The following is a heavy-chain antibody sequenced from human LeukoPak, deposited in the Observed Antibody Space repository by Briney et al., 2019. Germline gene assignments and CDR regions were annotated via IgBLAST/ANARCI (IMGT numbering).Heavy chain of an antibody. CDR3: ARATVTTWGDYFDY. D-gene: IGHD4-17*01. CDR2: IYYSGST. CDR1: GGSISSCSYY. J-gene: IGHJ4*02. V-gene: IGHV4-39*01. Sequence: SETLSLTCTVSGGSISSCSYYWGWIRQPPGKGLEWIGSIYYSGSTSYNPSLKSRVTISVDTSKNQFSLKLSSVTAADTAVYYCARATVTTWGDYFDYWGQGTLVTVSS.